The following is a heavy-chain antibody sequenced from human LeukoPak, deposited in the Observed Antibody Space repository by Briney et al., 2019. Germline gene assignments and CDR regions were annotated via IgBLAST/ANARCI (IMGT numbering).Heavy chain of an antibody. D-gene: IGHD3-9*01. CDR3: ARSARDDSAEPHGPFDPLFDY. Sequence: ASVKVSCKASGYTFTSYYMHWVRQAPGQGLEWMGIINPSGGSTSYAQKFQGRVTMTRDTSTSTVYMELSRLRSDDTAVYYCARSARDDSAEPHGPFDPLFDYWGQGTLVTVSS. J-gene: IGHJ4*02. CDR2: INPSGGST. V-gene: IGHV1-46*01. CDR1: GYTFTSYY.